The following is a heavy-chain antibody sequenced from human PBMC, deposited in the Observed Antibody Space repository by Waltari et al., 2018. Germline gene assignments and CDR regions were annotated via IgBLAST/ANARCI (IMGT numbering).Heavy chain of an antibody. CDR1: GGSFSGYS. Sequence: QVQLQQWGAGLLKPSETLSLTCAVSGGSFSGYSWSWIPQPPGKGLEWIGGINHSGSTNYNPSLKSRVTISVDTSKNQFSLQLNSVTPEDTAVYYCARDRVGATTGIDYWGQGTLVTVSS. V-gene: IGHV4-34*01. CDR3: ARDRVGATTGIDY. CDR2: INHSGST. J-gene: IGHJ4*02. D-gene: IGHD1-26*01.